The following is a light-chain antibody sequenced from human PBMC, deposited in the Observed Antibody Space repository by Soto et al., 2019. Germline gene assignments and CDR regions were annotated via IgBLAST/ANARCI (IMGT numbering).Light chain of an antibody. V-gene: IGKV3-20*01. CDR3: QQYYNPVWT. CDR1: QSVSTNN. CDR2: GAS. Sequence: VVLTQSPGTLSSSPGERVTLSCRASQSVSTNNLAWCQQRPGQAPRLLIYGASRRATGIPDRFSGSGSGTDFTLTISRLEPEDLALYYCQQYYNPVWTFGQGTKVDIK. J-gene: IGKJ1*01.